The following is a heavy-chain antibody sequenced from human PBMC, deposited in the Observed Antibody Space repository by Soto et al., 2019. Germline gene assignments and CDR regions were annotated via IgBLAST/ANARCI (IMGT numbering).Heavy chain of an antibody. J-gene: IGHJ5*02. CDR1: GGSISSGGYS. CDR2: IYHSGST. CDR3: ARAYYDFWSGPNRANWFDP. V-gene: IGHV4-30-2*01. D-gene: IGHD3-3*01. Sequence: NPSETLSLTCAVSGGSISSGGYSWSWIRQPPGKGLEWIGYIYHSGSTYYNPSLKSRVTISVDRSKNQFSLKLSSVTAADTAVYYCARAYYDFWSGPNRANWFDPWGQGTLVTVYS.